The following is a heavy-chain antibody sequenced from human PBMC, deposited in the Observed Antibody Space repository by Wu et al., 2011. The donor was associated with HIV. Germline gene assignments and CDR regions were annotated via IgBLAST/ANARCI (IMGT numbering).Heavy chain of an antibody. D-gene: IGHD1-7*01. CDR3: AREAWNSLGWLGFDI. J-gene: IGHJ3*02. Sequence: EWIGYXFSNGTPSTVRPSTSRVTISLDTSNNRFSLKLTSVTAADTGMYYCAREAWNSLGWLGFDIWGQGTMVTVSS. CDR2: XFSNGTP. V-gene: IGHV4-30-4*01.